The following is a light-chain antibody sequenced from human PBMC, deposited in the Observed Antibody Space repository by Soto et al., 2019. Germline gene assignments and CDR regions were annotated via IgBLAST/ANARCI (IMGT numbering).Light chain of an antibody. CDR2: GAS. V-gene: IGKV3-20*01. CDR1: QSVGPY. CDR3: QQYGNSPFT. J-gene: IGKJ3*01. Sequence: EIVLTQSPGTLSLSPGGRASLSCRASQSVGPYLAWYQQKPGQAPRLLIYGASSRATGIPDRFSGSGSGTDFALTISRLEPEDFAVYFCQQYGNSPFTFGPGTKVGI.